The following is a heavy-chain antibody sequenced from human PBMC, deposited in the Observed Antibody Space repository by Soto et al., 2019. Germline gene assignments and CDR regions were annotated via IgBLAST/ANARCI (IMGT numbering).Heavy chain of an antibody. CDR3: TGGNPLRGFNVGIDF. CDR2: IRHKSRSYTT. V-gene: IGHV3-72*01. CDR1: GFTFSDYY. J-gene: IGHJ4*01. Sequence: PGGSLRLSCAASGFTFSDYYMDWVRQAPGKGLEWVARIRHKSRSYTTEYAPSVKGRFTISRDDSKNSLYLHMNSLKPEDTAEYYCTGGNPLRGFNVGIDFWGHGTLVTVSS. D-gene: IGHD3-10*01.